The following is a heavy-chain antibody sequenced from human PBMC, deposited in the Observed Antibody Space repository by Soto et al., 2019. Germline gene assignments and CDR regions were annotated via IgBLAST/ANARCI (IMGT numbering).Heavy chain of an antibody. CDR3: ARRYGVYFDY. V-gene: IGHV4-59*08. Sequence: QVQLQESGPGLVKPSETLSLTCTVSGGSISSYYWSWIRQPPGKGLEWIGYIYYSGSTNYNPSLTGGVARSVDTSKTQFSLKLRSVTAADTAVYYCARRYGVYFDYWGQGTLVTVSS. CDR1: GGSISSYY. D-gene: IGHD4-17*01. CDR2: IYYSGST. J-gene: IGHJ4*02.